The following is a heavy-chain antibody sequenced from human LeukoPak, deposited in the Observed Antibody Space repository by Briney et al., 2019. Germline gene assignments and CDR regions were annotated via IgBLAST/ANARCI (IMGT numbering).Heavy chain of an antibody. V-gene: IGHV3-7*04. CDR2: IKQDVSKK. D-gene: IGHD5-24*01. J-gene: IGHJ4*02. CDR1: GFPFSRYC. CDR3: TRGGYIDDGIDH. Sequence: QSGESLRLSCVASGFPFSRYCMTWVRQPPGKGLEWVANIKQDVSKKSYVDSVKGRSTISRDNAKNSLYLQMISLRAEDTAIYYCTRGGYIDDGIDHWGQGTLVTVSS.